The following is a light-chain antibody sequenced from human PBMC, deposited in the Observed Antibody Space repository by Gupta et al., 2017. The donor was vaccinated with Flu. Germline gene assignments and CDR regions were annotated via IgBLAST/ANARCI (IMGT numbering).Light chain of an antibody. CDR1: QSINTY. Sequence: IQMTQSPSSLSASVGDRVTITCRASQSINTYLNWYQQRPGNAPKLLIYATSVLQSGVPSRFTGSGSGTDFTLTITSLQPEDVATYYCQQSYRTPQTFGQGTKVDIK. V-gene: IGKV1-39*01. CDR2: ATS. CDR3: QQSYRTPQT. J-gene: IGKJ2*01.